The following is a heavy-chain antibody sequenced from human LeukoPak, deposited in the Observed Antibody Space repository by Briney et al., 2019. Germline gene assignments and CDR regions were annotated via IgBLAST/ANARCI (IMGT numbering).Heavy chain of an antibody. CDR2: ISGSGGST. CDR1: GFTFSSNA. D-gene: IGHD2-2*01. V-gene: IGHV3-23*01. CDR3: AKDVRCSSTSCLFDY. Sequence: PGGSLRLSCAASGFTFSSNAMSWVRQAPGKGLEWVSAISGSGGSTYYADSVKGRFTISRDNSKNTLYLQMNSLRAEDTAVYYCAKDVRCSSTSCLFDYWGQGTLVTVSS. J-gene: IGHJ4*02.